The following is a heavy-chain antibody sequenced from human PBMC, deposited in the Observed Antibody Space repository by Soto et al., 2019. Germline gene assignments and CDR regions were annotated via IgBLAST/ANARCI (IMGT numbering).Heavy chain of an antibody. D-gene: IGHD2-15*01. CDR2: ISAYNGNT. CDR3: ARAVGCYSGCWFDP. V-gene: IGHV1-18*04. CDR1: GYTFTSYG. J-gene: IGHJ5*02. Sequence: ASVKVSCKASGYTFTSYGISWVRQAPGQGLEWMGWISAYNGNTNYAQKLQGRVTMTTDTSTSTAYMELRSLRSGDTAVYYCARAVGCYSGCWFDPWGQGTLVTVPS.